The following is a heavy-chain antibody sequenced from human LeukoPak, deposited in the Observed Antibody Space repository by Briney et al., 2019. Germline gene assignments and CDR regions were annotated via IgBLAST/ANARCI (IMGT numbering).Heavy chain of an antibody. D-gene: IGHD3-22*01. J-gene: IGHJ6*02. Sequence: PGGSLGLSCAASGFMFKHYAMSWVRQAPGKGLEWVSGISGRGDNTKYADSVKGRFTISRDNAKKSLYLQMDSLRAEDTAVYYCARDLDYYESSGKRDYYGMDVWGQGTTVTVSS. CDR1: GFMFKHYA. V-gene: IGHV3-23*01. CDR3: ARDLDYYESSGKRDYYGMDV. CDR2: ISGRGDNT.